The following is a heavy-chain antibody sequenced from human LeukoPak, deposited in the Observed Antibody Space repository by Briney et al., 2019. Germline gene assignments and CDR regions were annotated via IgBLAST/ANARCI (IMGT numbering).Heavy chain of an antibody. Sequence: PGGSLRLSCAASGFTFNKHWMSWVRQAPGKGLEWVANVNEDGSEKYYVDSVTGRFTISRDNAKNSLSLQVSSLRAEGTAVYYCTREDDGGDWGRAFDIWGRGTMVTVSS. CDR2: VNEDGSEK. J-gene: IGHJ3*02. V-gene: IGHV3-7*01. CDR3: TREDDGGDWGRAFDI. CDR1: GFTFNKHW. D-gene: IGHD2-21*02.